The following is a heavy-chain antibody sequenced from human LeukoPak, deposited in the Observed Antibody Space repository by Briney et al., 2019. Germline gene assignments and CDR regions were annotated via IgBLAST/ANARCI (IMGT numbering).Heavy chain of an antibody. V-gene: IGHV4-59*08. CDR1: GASTTGYY. CDR2: TYYTGTT. Sequence: SETLSLTCTVSGASTTGYYWNWIRQPPGKGLELIGYTYYTGTTSYNPSLESRVSISIDTSKNQFSLTLSSVTAADTAVYYCAIRSGRNYFGVYVWGQGTTVTVSS. J-gene: IGHJ6*02. D-gene: IGHD1-26*01. CDR3: AIRSGRNYFGVYV.